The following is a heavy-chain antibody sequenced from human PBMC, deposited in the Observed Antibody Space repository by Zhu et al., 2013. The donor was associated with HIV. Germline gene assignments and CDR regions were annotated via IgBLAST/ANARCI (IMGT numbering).Heavy chain of an antibody. D-gene: IGHD6-13*01. CDR2: IYYSGST. CDR3: ARGESSSWHFDY. Sequence: QVQLQESGPGLVKPSETLSLTCTVSGGSISSYYWSWIRQPPGKGLECIGYIYYSGSTNYNPSLKSRVTISVDTSKNQFSLKLSSVTAADTAVYYCARGESSSWHFDYWGQGTLVTVSS. V-gene: IGHV4-59*08. CDR1: GGSISSYY. J-gene: IGHJ4*02.